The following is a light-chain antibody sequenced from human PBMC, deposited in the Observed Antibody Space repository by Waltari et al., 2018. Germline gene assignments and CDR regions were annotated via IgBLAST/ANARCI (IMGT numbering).Light chain of an antibody. Sequence: QSALTHPPSASGTPRPRVTISCSGTHPNLGTNDVYWYQQLPGTAPKLLIFNNNHRPSGVPDRFSGSKSGTSASLAISGLRSEDEADYYCAAWDDNLRGVFGGGTRLAVL. CDR1: HPNLGTND. V-gene: IGLV1-47*01. CDR3: AAWDDNLRGV. J-gene: IGLJ2*01. CDR2: NNN.